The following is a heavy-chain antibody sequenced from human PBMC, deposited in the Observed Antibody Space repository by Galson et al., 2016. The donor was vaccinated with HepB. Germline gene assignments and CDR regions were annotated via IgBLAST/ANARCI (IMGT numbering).Heavy chain of an antibody. D-gene: IGHD3-10*01. Sequence: SLRLSCAASGFTFRSYDMSWVRQAPGKGLEWVSGINYSGSNTYYADSVKGRFTISRDNSKNTLYLQMNSLRVEDPAVYYCAKGKRYSDSGSYYVDYWGQGTLVTVSS. CDR2: INYSGSNT. J-gene: IGHJ4*02. CDR3: AKGKRYSDSGSYYVDY. V-gene: IGHV3-23*01. CDR1: GFTFRSYD.